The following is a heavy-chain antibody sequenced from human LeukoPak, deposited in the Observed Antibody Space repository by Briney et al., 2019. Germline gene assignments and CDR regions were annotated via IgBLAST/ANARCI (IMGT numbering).Heavy chain of an antibody. CDR2: INSASTHI. CDR1: GFTFSAFS. CDR3: ARDLLWKGLSPIGKFWS. D-gene: IGHD3-3*01. J-gene: IGHJ3*01. V-gene: IGHV3-21*01. Sequence: GGSLRLACSASGFTFSAFSMNWVRQTPGKGLQWVASINSASTHIFYAESVKGRFTISRDNANNSVFLQMSGLTDEDTGLYYCARDLLWKGLSPIGKFWSWGLGTMVTVSS.